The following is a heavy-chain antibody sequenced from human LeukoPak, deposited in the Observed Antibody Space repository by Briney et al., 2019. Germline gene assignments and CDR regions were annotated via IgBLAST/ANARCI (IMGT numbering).Heavy chain of an antibody. V-gene: IGHV3-30-3*01. J-gene: IGHJ6*02. D-gene: IGHD2-2*01. CDR3: ARGLPAAMRNYYYGMDV. CDR2: IPYDGSNK. CDR1: GFTFSSYA. Sequence: PGRSLRLSCAASGFTFSSYAMHWVRQAPGKGLEWVAVIPYDGSNKYYADSVKGRFTISRDNSKNTLYLQMNSLRAEDTAVYYCARGLPAAMRNYYYGMDVWGQGTTVTVSS.